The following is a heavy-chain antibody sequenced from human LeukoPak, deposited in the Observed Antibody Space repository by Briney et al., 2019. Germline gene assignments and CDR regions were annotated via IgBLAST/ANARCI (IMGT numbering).Heavy chain of an antibody. V-gene: IGHV3-30*14. J-gene: IGHJ3*02. D-gene: IGHD3-9*01. CDR2: LSYDGNNE. CDR3: ARDPGGAVDPLQYFDWVPPTGAFDI. Sequence: GTSLRLSCAASGFNFGTYAMHWVRQAPGQGLEWVAVLSYDGNNEYYADSVKGRFTISRDNSKNTLYLQMNSLRAEDTAVYYCARDPGGAVDPLQYFDWVPPTGAFDIWGQGTMVTVSS. CDR1: GFNFGTYA.